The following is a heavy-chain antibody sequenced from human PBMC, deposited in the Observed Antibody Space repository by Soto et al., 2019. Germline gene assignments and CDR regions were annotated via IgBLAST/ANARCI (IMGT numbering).Heavy chain of an antibody. J-gene: IGHJ3*02. D-gene: IGHD3-22*01. CDR1: GFTFSSYS. CDR2: ISSSSGTI. Sequence: GGSLRLSCAASGFTFSSYSMNWVRQAPGKGLEWVSYISSSSGTIYYADSVKGRFTISRDNAKKSLCLQMSSLRGEDTAVYYCARDDSSGYYVETFDIWGQGTMVTVSS. V-gene: IGHV3-48*01. CDR3: ARDDSSGYYVETFDI.